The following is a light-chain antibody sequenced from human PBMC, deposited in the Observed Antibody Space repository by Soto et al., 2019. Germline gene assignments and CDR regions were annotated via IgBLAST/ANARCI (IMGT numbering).Light chain of an antibody. J-gene: IGKJ2*01. CDR3: QQGSDWPPTYT. V-gene: IGKV3-11*01. CDR2: GIS. Sequence: EIVMTQSPATLSVSPGERATLSCRASQSVRSNLAWYQQKPGQAPRLLLYGISYRATGVPARFSGSGSGTDFTLSISSLEPEDFAIYYCQQGSDWPPTYTFGQGTKLEIK. CDR1: QSVRSN.